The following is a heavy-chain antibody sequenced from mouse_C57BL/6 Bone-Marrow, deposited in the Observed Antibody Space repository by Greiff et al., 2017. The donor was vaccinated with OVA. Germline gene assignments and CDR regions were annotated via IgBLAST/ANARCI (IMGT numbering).Heavy chain of an antibody. J-gene: IGHJ4*01. D-gene: IGHD4-1*01. CDR2: IYPGDGET. CDR1: GYAFSSSW. Sequence: QVQLKESGPELVKPGASVKLSCKASGYAFSSSWMNWVKQRPGKGLEWIGRIYPGDGETNYNGKFKGNATLTADKSSSTAYMQLSSLTSEDSAVYFCASGLSYWDGMDDWGQGTSVTVSS. CDR3: ASGLSYWDGMDD. V-gene: IGHV1-82*01.